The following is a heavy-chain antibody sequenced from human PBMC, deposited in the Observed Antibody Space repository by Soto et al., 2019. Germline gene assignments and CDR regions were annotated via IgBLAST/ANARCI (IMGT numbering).Heavy chain of an antibody. CDR2: IYYSGRT. CDR3: ARSYRRYCSGGSCYSYYYYYMDV. Sequence: QVQLQESGPGLVKPSETLSLTCTVSGGSISSYYWSWIRQPPGKGLEWIGYIYYSGRTNYNPSLKSRVTTAVDTSKNQFSLKLSSVTAADTAVYYCARSYRRYCSGGSCYSYYYYYMDVWGKGTTVTVSS. CDR1: GGSISSYY. V-gene: IGHV4-59*01. D-gene: IGHD2-15*01. J-gene: IGHJ6*03.